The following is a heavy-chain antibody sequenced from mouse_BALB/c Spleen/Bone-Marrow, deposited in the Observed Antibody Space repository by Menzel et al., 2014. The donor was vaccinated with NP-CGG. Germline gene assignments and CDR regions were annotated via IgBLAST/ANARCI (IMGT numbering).Heavy chain of an antibody. CDR3: ARDMGLLRFDY. CDR1: GFTFTDYY. J-gene: IGHJ2*01. D-gene: IGHD2-3*01. CDR2: IRNKANGYTT. V-gene: IGHV7-3*02. Sequence: EVKLVESGGGLVQPGGSLRLSCATSGFTFTDYYMSWVRQHPGKALEWLTFIRNKANGYTTEYSASVKGRFTISRDNSQSILYLQMNTLRAEDSATYYCARDMGLLRFDYWGQGTTLTVSS.